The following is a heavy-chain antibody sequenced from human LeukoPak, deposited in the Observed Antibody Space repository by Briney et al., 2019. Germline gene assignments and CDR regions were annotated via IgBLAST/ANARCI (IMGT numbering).Heavy chain of an antibody. CDR1: GFTFSSYA. J-gene: IGHJ4*02. V-gene: IGHV3-30-3*01. CDR2: ISYDGSNK. CDR3: ARAGIVGRDGYNLIDRGEYYFDY. Sequence: GGSLRLSCAASGFTFSSYAMHWVRQVPGKGLEWVAVISYDGSNKYYADSVKGRFTISRDNSKNTLYLQMNSLRAEDTAVYYCARAGIVGRDGYNLIDRGEYYFDYWGQGTLVTVSS. D-gene: IGHD5-24*01.